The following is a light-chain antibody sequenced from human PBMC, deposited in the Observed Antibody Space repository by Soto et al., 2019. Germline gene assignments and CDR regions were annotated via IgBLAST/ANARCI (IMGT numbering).Light chain of an antibody. CDR1: SSDVGGYNY. Sequence: QSVLTQPASVSGSPVQSITISCTGTSSDVGGYNYVSWYQQNPGKAPKLMIYEVSNRPSGVSNRFSGSKSGNMASLTISGLQAEDEADYYCSSYTINRTYVFGTGTKVTVL. CDR3: SSYTINRTYV. J-gene: IGLJ1*01. CDR2: EVS. V-gene: IGLV2-14*01.